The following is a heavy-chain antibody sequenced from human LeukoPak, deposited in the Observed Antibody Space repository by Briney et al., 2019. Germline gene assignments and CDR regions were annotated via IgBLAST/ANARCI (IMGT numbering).Heavy chain of an antibody. CDR3: ARDLLYSSAAYY. V-gene: IGHV1-18*01. CDR1: GGTFSSYA. Sequence: AASVKVSCKASGGTFSSYAISWVRQAPGQGLEWMGWISAYNGNTNYAQKLQGRVTMTTDTSTSTAYMELRSLRSDDTAVYYCARDLLYSSAAYYWGQGTLVTVSS. CDR2: ISAYNGNT. J-gene: IGHJ4*02. D-gene: IGHD6-19*01.